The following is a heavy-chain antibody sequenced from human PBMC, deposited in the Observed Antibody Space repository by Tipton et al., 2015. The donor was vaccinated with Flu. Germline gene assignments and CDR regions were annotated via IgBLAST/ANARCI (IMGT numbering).Heavy chain of an antibody. V-gene: IGHV6-1*01. Sequence: PGLVKPSQTLSLTCAISGDSVSSNSAAWNWIRQSPSRGLEWLGRTYYRSKWYNDYAVSVKSRITINPDTSKNQFSLQLNSVTPEDTAVYYCAREGYSSSWSLYYYYYSMDVWGQGTTVTVSS. D-gene: IGHD6-13*01. J-gene: IGHJ6*02. CDR3: AREGYSSSWSLYYYYYSMDV. CDR2: TYYRSKWYN. CDR1: GDSVSSNSAA.